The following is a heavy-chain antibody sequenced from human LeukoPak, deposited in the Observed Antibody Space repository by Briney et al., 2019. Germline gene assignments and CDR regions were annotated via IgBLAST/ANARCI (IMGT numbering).Heavy chain of an antibody. CDR3: ARLPPYSSSSYYFDY. V-gene: IGHV4-38-2*01. D-gene: IGHD6-6*01. CDR1: GYSISSGHY. J-gene: IGHJ4*02. Sequence: PSETLSLTCAVSGYSISSGHYWGWIRQPPGKGLEWIGSIYHSGITYYNPSLKSRVTISVDTSKNQFSLKLSSVTAADTAVYYCARLPPYSSSSYYFDYWGQGTLVTVSS. CDR2: IYHSGIT.